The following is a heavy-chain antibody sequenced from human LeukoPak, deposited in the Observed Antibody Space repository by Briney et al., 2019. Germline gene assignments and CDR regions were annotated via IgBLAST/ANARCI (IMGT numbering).Heavy chain of an antibody. CDR2: MNPNSGNT. J-gene: IGHJ4*02. V-gene: IGHV1-8*01. CDR1: GYIFTSYD. CDR3: ARGGNRVSYYESSGYDDY. Sequence: ASVKVPCKASGYIFTSYDINWVRQATRQGLEWMGWMNPNSGNTGYAQKFQGRVTMTRNTSISTAYMELSSLSSEDTAVYYCARGGNRVSYYESSGYDDYWGQGTLVTVSS. D-gene: IGHD3-22*01.